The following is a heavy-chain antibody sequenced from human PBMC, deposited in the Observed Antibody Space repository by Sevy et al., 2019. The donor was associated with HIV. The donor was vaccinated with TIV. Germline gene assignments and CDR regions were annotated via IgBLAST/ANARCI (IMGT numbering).Heavy chain of an antibody. V-gene: IGHV4-4*02. D-gene: IGHD3-16*01. J-gene: IGHJ5*02. CDR2: IYHSGST. Sequence: SETLSLTCAVSGGSISSVNWWHWVRQPPGKGLEWIGEIYHSGSTNYNPSLTSRVTISVDNSKNLFSLKLSSVTAADTAVYYCARGGETPRGFDPWGQGSLVTVSS. CDR1: GGSISSVNW. CDR3: ARGGETPRGFDP.